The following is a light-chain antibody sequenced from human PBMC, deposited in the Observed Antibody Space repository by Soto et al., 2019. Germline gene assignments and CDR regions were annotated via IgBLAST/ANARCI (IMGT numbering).Light chain of an antibody. CDR3: QQYNNWPQT. J-gene: IGKJ1*01. Sequence: DIQMTQSPSSLSASVGDRVTITCRTSQAIRTALGWYQQKPGKVPKLLIYAASILQSGVPSRFSGSGSGTDFTLTISSLQSEDFAVYYCQQYNNWPQTFGQGTKVDIK. CDR1: QAIRTA. V-gene: IGKV1-17*01. CDR2: AAS.